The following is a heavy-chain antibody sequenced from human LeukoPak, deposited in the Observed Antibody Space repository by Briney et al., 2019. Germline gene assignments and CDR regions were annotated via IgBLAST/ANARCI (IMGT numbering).Heavy chain of an antibody. CDR2: INPIGGST. J-gene: IGHJ4*02. Sequence: ASVKVSCKASGYTFTSYYMHWVRQAPGQGLEWMGIINPIGGSTSFAQKLQDRITLTSDTSTSTVYMELRSLRSEDTAIYFCARATVVMYYFNYWGQGTLVTVSS. D-gene: IGHD2-21*01. V-gene: IGHV1-46*01. CDR1: GYTFTSYY. CDR3: ARATVVMYYFNY.